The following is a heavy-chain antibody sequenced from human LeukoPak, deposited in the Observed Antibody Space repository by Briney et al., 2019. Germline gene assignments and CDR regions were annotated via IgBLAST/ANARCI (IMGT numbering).Heavy chain of an antibody. V-gene: IGHV3-23*01. D-gene: IGHD3-10*01. CDR1: GFTFSSYA. J-gene: IGHJ4*02. Sequence: GGSLRLSCAASGFTFSSYAMSWVRQAPGKGLEWVSAISGSGGSTYYADSMKGRFTISRDNSKNTLYLQMNSLRAEDTAVYYCAKDLIRAFTMVPSYFDYWGQGTPVTVSS. CDR3: AKDLIRAFTMVPSYFDY. CDR2: ISGSGGST.